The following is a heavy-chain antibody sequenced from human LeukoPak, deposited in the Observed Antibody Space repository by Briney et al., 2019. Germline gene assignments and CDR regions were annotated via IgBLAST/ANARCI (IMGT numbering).Heavy chain of an antibody. CDR3: ARDSSDVLTGYYHF. J-gene: IGHJ4*02. CDR1: GYNFNDYY. D-gene: IGHD3-9*01. V-gene: IGHV1-2*02. CDR2: INPNSGRT. Sequence: ASVKVSCKTSGYNFNDYYLHWVRQAPGQGLEWMGWINPNSGRTNSAPKFQGRVTLTTDTSITTAYMELTSLISGDTALYYCARDSSDVLTGYYHFWGQGTLVTVSS.